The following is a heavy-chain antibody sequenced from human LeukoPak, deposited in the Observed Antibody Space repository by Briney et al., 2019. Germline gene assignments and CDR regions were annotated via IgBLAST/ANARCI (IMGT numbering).Heavy chain of an antibody. Sequence: ASVKVFCKASGYTFTSYYMHWVRQAPGQGLEWMGIINPSGGSTSYAQKFQGRVTMTRDTSTSTVYMELSSLRSEDTAVYYCASSTYRDSPLDYWGQGTLVTVSS. V-gene: IGHV1-46*01. CDR2: INPSGGST. CDR3: ASSTYRDSPLDY. J-gene: IGHJ4*02. CDR1: GYTFTSYY. D-gene: IGHD5/OR15-5a*01.